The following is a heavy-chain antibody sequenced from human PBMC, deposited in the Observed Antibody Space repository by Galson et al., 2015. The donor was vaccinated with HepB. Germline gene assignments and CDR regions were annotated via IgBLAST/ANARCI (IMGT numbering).Heavy chain of an antibody. J-gene: IGHJ3*02. CDR3: AKNPGYTSSSRDDAFDM. Sequence: SLRLSCAASGFTFSSYSMSWVRQAPGKGLEWVSYISSRSTSIYYADSVKGRFTLSRDNAEKSLYLQVNSLRAEDTAVYYCAKNPGYTSSSRDDAFDMWGQGTMVTVSS. V-gene: IGHV3-48*04. CDR1: GFTFSSYS. CDR2: ISSRSTSI. D-gene: IGHD6-6*01.